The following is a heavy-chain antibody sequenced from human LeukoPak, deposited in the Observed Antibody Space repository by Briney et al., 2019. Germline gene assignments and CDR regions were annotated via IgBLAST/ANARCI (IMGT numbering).Heavy chain of an antibody. J-gene: IGHJ4*02. D-gene: IGHD6-13*01. CDR3: ARAAAAAGRFFDY. CDR2: LSSSDEAI. CDR1: GFTFSSYE. Sequence: GGSLRLSCAASGFTFSSYEMSWVRQAPGKGLEWVSYLSSSDEAIYYADSVKGRFTVSRDNGKNSLYLQMNTLRAEDTAVYYCARAAAAAGRFFDYWGQGTLVTVSS. V-gene: IGHV3-48*03.